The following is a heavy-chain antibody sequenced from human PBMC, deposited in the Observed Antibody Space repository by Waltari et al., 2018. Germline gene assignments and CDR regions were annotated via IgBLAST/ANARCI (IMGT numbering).Heavy chain of an antibody. CDR2: IKQEGSEK. V-gene: IGHV3-7*01. CDR1: GFTFSSYW. D-gene: IGHD6-6*01. J-gene: IGHJ4*02. Sequence: EVQLVESGGGLVQPGGSLRLSCAASGFTFSSYWMSWVRRAPGKGLEWVANIKQEGSEKYYVDSVKGRFTISRDNAKNSLYLQMNSLRAEDTAVYYCARDSVLRYSSSSFGYWGQGTLVTVSS. CDR3: ARDSVLRYSSSSFGY.